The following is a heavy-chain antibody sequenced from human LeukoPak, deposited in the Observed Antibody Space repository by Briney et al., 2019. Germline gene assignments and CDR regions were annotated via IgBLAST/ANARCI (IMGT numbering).Heavy chain of an antibody. CDR2: IRSKAYGGTT. J-gene: IGHJ3*02. CDR3: TTSYYDILTGYYTGAFDI. D-gene: IGHD3-9*01. CDR1: GFTFGDYA. Sequence: PGGSLRLSCTASGFTFGDYAMSWFRQAPGKGLEWVGFIRSKAYGGTTEYAASVKGRFTISRDDSKSIAYLQMNSLKTEDTAVYYCTTSYYDILTGYYTGAFDIWGQGTMVTVSS. V-gene: IGHV3-49*03.